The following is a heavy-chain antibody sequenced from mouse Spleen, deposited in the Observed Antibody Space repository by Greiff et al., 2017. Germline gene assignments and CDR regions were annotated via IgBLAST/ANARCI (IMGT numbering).Heavy chain of an antibody. V-gene: IGHV1-69*01. CDR2: IDPSDSYT. CDR1: GYTFTSYW. CDR3: ARWGTGTDYFDY. J-gene: IGHJ2*01. D-gene: IGHD4-1*01. Sequence: VKLQQPGAELVMPGASVKLSCKASGYTFTSYWMHWVKQRPGQGLEWIGEIDPSDSYTNYNQKFKGKATLTVDKSSSTAYMQLSSLTSEDSAVYYCARWGTGTDYFDYWGQGTTLTVSS.